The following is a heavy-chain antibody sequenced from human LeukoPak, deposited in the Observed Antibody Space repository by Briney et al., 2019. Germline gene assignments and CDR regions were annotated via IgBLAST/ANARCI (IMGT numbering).Heavy chain of an antibody. Sequence: GGSLRLSCAASGFTVNSNYWSWVRQAPGKGLEWVSVIYSGGTTYYADSVKGRFTFSRDNSKNMLHRQMNSLRAEDTAVYYCARGFNRGFDPWGQGTLVIVSS. D-gene: IGHD3-10*01. J-gene: IGHJ5*02. CDR2: IYSGGTT. CDR1: GFTVNSNY. CDR3: ARGFNRGFDP. V-gene: IGHV3-53*01.